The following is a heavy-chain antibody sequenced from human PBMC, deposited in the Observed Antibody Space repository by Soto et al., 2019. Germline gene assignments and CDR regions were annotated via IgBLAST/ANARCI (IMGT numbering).Heavy chain of an antibody. V-gene: IGHV1-69*02. CDR3: GRANSGSNQGFDY. CDR1: GDAFNTYT. CDR2: IIPLLGMA. J-gene: IGHJ4*02. Sequence: QVQLVQSGTEVKKPGSSVKVSCKASGDAFNTYTISWVRQAPGQGLEWMGRIIPLLGMADYAQKFQGRVTITADTSTRTAYMDLISLRSEDTDVYYCGRANSGSNQGFDYWGQGTLVTVSS. D-gene: IGHD1-26*01.